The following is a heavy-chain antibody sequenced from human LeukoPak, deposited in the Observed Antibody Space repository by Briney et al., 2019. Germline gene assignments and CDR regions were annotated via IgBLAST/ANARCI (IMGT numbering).Heavy chain of an antibody. J-gene: IGHJ3*02. CDR1: GGSISSGDYY. CDR2: IYYSGST. Sequence: SETLSLTCTVSGGSISSGDYYWSWIRQPPGKGLEWIGYIYYSGSTYYNPSLKSRVTISVDTSKNQFPLKLSSVTAADTAVYYCARDRYSSSWSANDAFDIWGQGTMVTVSS. V-gene: IGHV4-30-4*01. D-gene: IGHD6-13*01. CDR3: ARDRYSSSWSANDAFDI.